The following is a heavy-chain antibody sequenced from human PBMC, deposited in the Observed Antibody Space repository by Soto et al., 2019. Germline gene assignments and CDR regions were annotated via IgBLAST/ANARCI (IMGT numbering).Heavy chain of an antibody. CDR3: ASGGITIFGVVIAYFDY. Sequence: EVQLVESGGGLVKPGGSLRLSCAASGFTFSSYSMNWVRQAPGKGLEWVSSISSSSSYIYCADSVKGRFTISRDNAKNSLYLQMNSLRAEDTAVYYCASGGITIFGVVIAYFDYWGQGTLVTVSS. CDR2: ISSSSSYI. D-gene: IGHD3-3*01. V-gene: IGHV3-21*01. J-gene: IGHJ4*02. CDR1: GFTFSSYS.